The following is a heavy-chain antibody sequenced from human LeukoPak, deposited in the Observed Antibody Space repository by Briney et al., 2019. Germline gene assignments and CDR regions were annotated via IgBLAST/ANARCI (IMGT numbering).Heavy chain of an antibody. CDR2: IYTSGST. CDR1: GGPISSYY. J-gene: IGHJ5*02. V-gene: IGHV4-4*07. Sequence: PSETLSLTCTVSGGPISSYYWSWIRQPAGKGLEWIGRIYTSGSTNYNPSLKSRVTISVDTSKNQFSLKLSSVTAADTAVYYCARDLYGSVNRVGNWFDPWGQGTLVTVSS. D-gene: IGHD3-10*01. CDR3: ARDLYGSVNRVGNWFDP.